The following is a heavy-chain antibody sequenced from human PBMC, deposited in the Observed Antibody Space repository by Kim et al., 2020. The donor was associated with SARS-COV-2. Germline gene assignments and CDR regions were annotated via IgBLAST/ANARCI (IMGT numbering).Heavy chain of an antibody. V-gene: IGHV1-2*06. D-gene: IGHD3-3*01. Sequence: ASVKVSCKASGYTFTGFYIHWVRQAPGQGLEWMGRINPDSGATDYAQKFQGRVTLTSDTSISTTYMELSSVRSDDTAVYYCARGDLRDWGQGTLVTASS. CDR3: ARGDLRD. CDR1: GYTFTGFY. J-gene: IGHJ4*02. CDR2: INPDSGAT.